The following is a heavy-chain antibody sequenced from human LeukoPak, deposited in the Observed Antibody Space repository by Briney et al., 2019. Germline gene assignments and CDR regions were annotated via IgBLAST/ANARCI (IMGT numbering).Heavy chain of an antibody. J-gene: IGHJ4*02. CDR3: ARGGDGLPLNFDY. CDR2: IYYSGST. Sequence: PSETLSLTCTVSGGSISSYYWSWIRQPPGKGLEWIGYIYYSGSTNYNPSLKSRVTISVDTSKNQFSLKLSSVTAADTAVYYCARGGDGLPLNFDYWGQGTLVTVSS. CDR1: GGSISSYY. V-gene: IGHV4-59*01. D-gene: IGHD5-24*01.